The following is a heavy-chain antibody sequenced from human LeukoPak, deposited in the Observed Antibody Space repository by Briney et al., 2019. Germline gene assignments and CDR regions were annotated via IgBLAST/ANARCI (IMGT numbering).Heavy chain of an antibody. CDR1: GGSFSGYY. CDR2: IYTSGST. D-gene: IGHD2-2*01. J-gene: IGHJ5*02. Sequence: SETLSLTCAVYGGSFSGYYWSWIRQPAGKGLEWIGRIYTSGSTNYNPSLKSRVTISVDTSKNQFSLKLSSVTAADTAVYYCARDRGVVPAAIGGFDPWGQGTLVTVSS. V-gene: IGHV4-4*07. CDR3: ARDRGVVPAAIGGFDP.